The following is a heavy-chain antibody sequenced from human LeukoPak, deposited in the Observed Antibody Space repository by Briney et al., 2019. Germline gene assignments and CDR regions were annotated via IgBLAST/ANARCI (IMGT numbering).Heavy chain of an antibody. CDR1: GFTFSSYA. V-gene: IGHV3-21*01. Sequence: GGSLRLSCAASGFTFSSYATIWVRQAPGKGLEWVSSISPTSGYIYYADSVKGRFTISRDNAENSLYLLMNSLRAEDTAVYYCAREGPTAALFDYWGQGTRVTVSS. CDR3: AREGPTAALFDY. D-gene: IGHD4-17*01. CDR2: ISPTSGYI. J-gene: IGHJ4*02.